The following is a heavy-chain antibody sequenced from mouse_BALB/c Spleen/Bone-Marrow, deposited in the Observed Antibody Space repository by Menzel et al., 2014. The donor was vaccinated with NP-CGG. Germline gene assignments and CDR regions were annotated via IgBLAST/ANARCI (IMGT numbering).Heavy chain of an antibody. D-gene: IGHD2-3*01. Sequence: EVQLVESGGGLVQPGGSLKLSCAASGFDFSGFWMGWVRQAPGKGLEWIGEINPDSSTINYTPSLKDRFIISRGNAKNTLYLQMNKVRSEDTALYYCGRLGYYGCFAYWGQGTLVTVSA. CDR1: GFDFSGFW. CDR2: INPDSSTI. V-gene: IGHV4-1*02. J-gene: IGHJ3*01. CDR3: GRLGYYGCFAY.